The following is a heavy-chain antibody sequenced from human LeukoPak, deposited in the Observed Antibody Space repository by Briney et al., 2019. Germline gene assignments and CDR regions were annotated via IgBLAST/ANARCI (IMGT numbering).Heavy chain of an antibody. J-gene: IGHJ3*02. CDR1: GYTFTGYY. CDR2: INPNSGGT. Sequence: ASVKVSCTASGYTFTGYYMHWVRQAPGQGLEWMGRINPNSGGTNYAQKFQGRVTMTRDTSISTAYMELSRLRSDDTAVYYCARGGRVGATRQAFDIWGQGTMVTVSS. D-gene: IGHD1-26*01. V-gene: IGHV1-2*06. CDR3: ARGGRVGATRQAFDI.